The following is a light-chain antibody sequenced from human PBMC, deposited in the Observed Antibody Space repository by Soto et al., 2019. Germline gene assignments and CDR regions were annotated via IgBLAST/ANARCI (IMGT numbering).Light chain of an antibody. V-gene: IGLV1-40*01. CDR1: SSNIGAGYD. J-gene: IGLJ2*01. CDR2: GNS. Sequence: QSVLTQPPSVSGAPGQRVTISCTGSSSNIGAGYDVHWYQQLPGTAPKLLIYGNSNRPSGAPDRFSGSKSGTSASLAITGLQAEDEADYYCQSYDSSLSGVVFGGGTKLTFL. CDR3: QSYDSSLSGVV.